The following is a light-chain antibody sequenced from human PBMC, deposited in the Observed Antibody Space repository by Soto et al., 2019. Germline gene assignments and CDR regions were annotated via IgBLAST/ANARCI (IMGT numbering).Light chain of an antibody. CDR2: EVS. V-gene: IGLV2-14*01. CDR3: ISYTDFSGPYV. CDR1: SSDVGGYNY. J-gene: IGLJ1*01. Sequence: ALTQPASVSGSPGQSITISCTGTSSDVGGYNYVSWYEHHPGKAPKLLISEVSNRPSGISNRFSGSKSGNTASLTISGLQAEDEANYFCISYTDFSGPYVFGTGTKVTVL.